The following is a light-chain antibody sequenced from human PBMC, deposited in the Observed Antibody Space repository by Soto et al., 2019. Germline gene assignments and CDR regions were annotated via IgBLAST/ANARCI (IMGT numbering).Light chain of an antibody. CDR3: SSYTTSSTRV. Sequence: QSVLTQPASVSGSPGQSITISCTGTSSDVGGYKFVSWYQQHPGKAPKLMIYEVSNRPSGVPNRFSGSKSGNTASLTISGLQAEDEADYYCSSYTTSSTRVFGGGTKVTDL. J-gene: IGLJ3*02. CDR2: EVS. V-gene: IGLV2-14*01. CDR1: SSDVGGYKF.